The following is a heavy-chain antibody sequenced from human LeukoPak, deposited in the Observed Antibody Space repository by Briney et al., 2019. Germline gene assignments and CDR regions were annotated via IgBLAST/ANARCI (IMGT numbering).Heavy chain of an antibody. Sequence: PSETLSLTCAVYGGSFSGYYWSWIRQPPGKGLEWIGMIYYSGSTDYNPSLKSRVTISVDTSKNQFSLKLSSVTAADTAVYYCARDVYYYGSGNDYWGQGTLVTVSS. D-gene: IGHD3-10*01. CDR1: GGSFSGYY. V-gene: IGHV4-34*01. CDR3: ARDVYYYGSGNDY. J-gene: IGHJ4*02. CDR2: IYYSGST.